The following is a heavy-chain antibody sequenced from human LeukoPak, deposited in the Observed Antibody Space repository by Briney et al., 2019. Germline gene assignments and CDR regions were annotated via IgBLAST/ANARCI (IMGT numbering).Heavy chain of an antibody. CDR1: GFTFSSYG. V-gene: IGHV3-23*01. J-gene: IGHJ6*03. CDR2: ISGSGGST. CDR3: AKQSDYYYYYMDV. Sequence: GGSLRLSCAASGFTFSSYGMSWVRQAPGKGLEWVSAISGSGGSTYYADSVKGRFTISRDNSKNTLYLQMNSLRAEDTAVYYCAKQSDYYYYYMDVWGKGTTVTVSS.